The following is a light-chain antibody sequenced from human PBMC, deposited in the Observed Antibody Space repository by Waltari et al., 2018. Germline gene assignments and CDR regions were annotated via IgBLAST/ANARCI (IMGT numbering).Light chain of an antibody. J-gene: IGLJ3*02. CDR2: KER. V-gene: IGLV8-61*01. CDR1: SVSIPHPSY. CDR3: SLYMRSCIWV. Sequence: QTVVTHEPALLVLPGWSATPTRSFSSVSIPHPSYATGYHQTPGHAPPGLVDKERTRSSGVPDRVSASIIANNAALTIPRARADDEYGYYSSLYMRSCIWVFGGGTKLTVL.